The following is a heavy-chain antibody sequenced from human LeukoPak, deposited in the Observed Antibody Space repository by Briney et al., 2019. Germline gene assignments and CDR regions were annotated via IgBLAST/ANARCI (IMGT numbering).Heavy chain of an antibody. V-gene: IGHV4-34*01. D-gene: IGHD3-22*01. J-gene: IGHJ4*02. CDR2: INHSGST. CDR1: GGSFSGYY. CDR3: AREGITMIVGVGKDFDY. Sequence: SETLSLTCAVYGGSFSGYYWSWIRQPPGKGLEWIGEINHSGSTNYNPSLKSRVTISVDTSKNQFSLKLSSVTAADTAVYYCAREGITMIVGVGKDFDYWGQGTLVTVSS.